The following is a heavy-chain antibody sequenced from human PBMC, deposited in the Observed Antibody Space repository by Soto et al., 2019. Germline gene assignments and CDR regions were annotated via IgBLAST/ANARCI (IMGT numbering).Heavy chain of an antibody. CDR3: ATLPPGGAYLGVFDY. CDR2: VHHSGTT. CDR1: GGSISGFY. V-gene: IGHV4-59*01. J-gene: IGHJ4*02. D-gene: IGHD3-10*01. Sequence: SETLSLTCTVSGGSISGFYWSWIRQSPGKEPEWIGYVHHSGTTNYNPSLESRVTMSLDTSKNQFSLKLNSVTAADTAVYYCATLPPGGAYLGVFDYWSQGTLVTVSS.